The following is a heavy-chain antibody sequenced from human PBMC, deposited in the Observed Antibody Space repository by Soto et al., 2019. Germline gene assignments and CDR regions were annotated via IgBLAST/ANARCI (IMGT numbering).Heavy chain of an antibody. D-gene: IGHD6-13*01. Sequence: SVKVSCKASGGTFSSYSISWVRQAPGQGLEWMGGIIPIFGTANYAQKFQGRVTITADKSTSTAYMELSSLRSEDTAVYYCARDRGSSIAAAGTPGYYYYGMDVWGQGTTVTVSS. CDR2: IIPIFGTA. CDR1: GGTFSSYS. CDR3: ARDRGSSIAAAGTPGYYYYGMDV. J-gene: IGHJ6*02. V-gene: IGHV1-69*06.